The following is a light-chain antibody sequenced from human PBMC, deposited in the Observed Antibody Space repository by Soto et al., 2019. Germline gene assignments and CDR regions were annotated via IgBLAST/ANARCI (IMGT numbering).Light chain of an antibody. CDR3: SSYTSSNTLWV. J-gene: IGLJ3*02. Sequence: SALTQPASVSGYPGQSITISCTGTSSDVGGYNYVSWYQQHPGKAPKLMIYDVSNRPSGVSNRFSGSKSGNTASLPISGLQAEYEADYYCSSYTSSNTLWVFGGGTKVTVL. V-gene: IGLV2-14*01. CDR2: DVS. CDR1: SSDVGGYNY.